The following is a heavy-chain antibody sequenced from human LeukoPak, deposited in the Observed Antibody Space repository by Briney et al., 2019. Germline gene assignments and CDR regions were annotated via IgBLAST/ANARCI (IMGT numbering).Heavy chain of an antibody. D-gene: IGHD4-17*01. CDR1: GGSISHYY. J-gene: IGHJ3*02. Sequence: SETLSLTCTVSGGSISHYYWSWIRQPPGKGLEWIGYIYYSGSTNYNPSLKSRVTISVDTSKNQFSLKLSSVTAADTAVYYCARAPYGDAFDIWGQGTMVTVSS. CDR3: ARAPYGDAFDI. V-gene: IGHV4-59*12. CDR2: IYYSGST.